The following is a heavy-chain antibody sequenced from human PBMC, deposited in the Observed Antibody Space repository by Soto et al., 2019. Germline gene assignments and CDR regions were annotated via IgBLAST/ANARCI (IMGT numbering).Heavy chain of an antibody. D-gene: IGHD5-18*01. CDR3: AGQRYGGKYSYGMDV. Sequence: PGESLKISCKGSGYSFTSYWIGWARQMPGKGLEWMGIIYPGDSDTRYSPSFQGQVTISADKSISTAYVQWSSLKASDTAMYYCAGQRYGGKYSYGMDVWGQGTTVTVSS. CDR1: GYSFTSYW. V-gene: IGHV5-51*01. J-gene: IGHJ6*02. CDR2: IYPGDSDT.